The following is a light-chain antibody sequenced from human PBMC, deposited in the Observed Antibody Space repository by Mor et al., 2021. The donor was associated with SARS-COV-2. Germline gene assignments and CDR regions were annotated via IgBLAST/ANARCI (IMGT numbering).Light chain of an antibody. Sequence: CQGDSLRSYYASWYQQKPGQAPLLVIYGKNNRPSGIPDRFSGSSSGNTASLTITASQAEDEADYYCNSRDSSGYPVIFGGGSKLTVL. J-gene: IGLJ2*01. CDR1: SLRSYY. CDR2: GKN. CDR3: NSRDSSGYPVI. V-gene: IGLV3-19*01.